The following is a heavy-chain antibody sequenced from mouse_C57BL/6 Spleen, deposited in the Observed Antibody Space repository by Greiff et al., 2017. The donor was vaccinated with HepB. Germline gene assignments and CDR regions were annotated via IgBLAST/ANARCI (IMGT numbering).Heavy chain of an antibody. CDR3: ARIFYSIPFAY. Sequence: QVQLKQPGTELVKPGASVKLSCKASGYTFTSYWMHWVKQRPGQGLEWIGNINPSNGGINYNEKFKSKATLTVDKSSSTAYMQLISLTSEDSAVYYCARIFYSIPFAYWGQGTLVTVSA. J-gene: IGHJ3*01. V-gene: IGHV1-53*01. CDR1: GYTFTSYW. CDR2: INPSNGGI. D-gene: IGHD2-5*01.